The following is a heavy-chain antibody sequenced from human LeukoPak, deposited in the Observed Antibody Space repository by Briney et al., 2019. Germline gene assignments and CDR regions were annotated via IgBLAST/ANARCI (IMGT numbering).Heavy chain of an antibody. CDR2: VIPSGGGT. CDR1: GYTFTSSY. V-gene: IGHV1-46*01. Sequence: ASVKVSCKAFGYTFTSSYMHWVRQAPGQGLEWMGMVIPSGGGTTYAQKFQGRVTMTRDTSTRTVYMELSSLTSEDTAVYYCARENGGHSDYWGQGTLVTVSS. D-gene: IGHD4-23*01. CDR3: ARENGGHSDY. J-gene: IGHJ4*02.